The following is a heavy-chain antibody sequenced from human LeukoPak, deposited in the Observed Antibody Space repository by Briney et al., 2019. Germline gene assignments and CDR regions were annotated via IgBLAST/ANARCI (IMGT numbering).Heavy chain of an antibody. CDR3: ARVWGMVRGVSFDY. D-gene: IGHD3-10*01. V-gene: IGHV3-23*01. CDR2: ISGSGGST. Sequence: GGSLRLSCAASGFTFSSYVMSWVRQAPGKGLEWVSAISGSGGSTYYADSVKGRFTISRDNSKNTLYLQMNSLRAEDTAVYYCARVWGMVRGVSFDYWGQGTLVTVSS. CDR1: GFTFSSYV. J-gene: IGHJ4*02.